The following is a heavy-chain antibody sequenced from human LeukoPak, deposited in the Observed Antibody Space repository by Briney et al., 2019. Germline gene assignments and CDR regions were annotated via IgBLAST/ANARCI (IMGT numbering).Heavy chain of an antibody. CDR1: GGTFSSYA. J-gene: IGHJ6*03. D-gene: IGHD6-13*01. V-gene: IGHV1-69*05. Sequence: ATVKVSCKASGGTFSSYAISWVRQAPGQGLEWMGRIIPIFGTANYAQKFQGRVTITTDESTSTAYMELSSLRSEDTAVYYCARGSQPLYLSSSWYYYYYYMDVWGKGTTVTVSS. CDR2: IIPIFGTA. CDR3: ARGSQPLYLSSSWYYYYYYMDV.